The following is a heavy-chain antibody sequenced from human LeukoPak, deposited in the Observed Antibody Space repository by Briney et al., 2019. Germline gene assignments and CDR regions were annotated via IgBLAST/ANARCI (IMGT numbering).Heavy chain of an antibody. J-gene: IGHJ4*02. D-gene: IGHD3-3*01. CDR1: GFTFSSHA. CDR3: ARDPGVVAFHYFDF. V-gene: IGHV3-23*01. Sequence: GGSLRLSCVASGFTFSSHAMAWVRQAPGKGLEWVSAIGGRGGSTYYADSVKGRFTISRDNSKNTLYLRMNSLRAEDTALYYCARDPGVVAFHYFDFWGQGTLVTVSS. CDR2: IGGRGGST.